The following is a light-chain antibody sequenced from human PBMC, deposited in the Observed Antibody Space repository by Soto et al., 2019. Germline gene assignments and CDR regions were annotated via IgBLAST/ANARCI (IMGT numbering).Light chain of an antibody. Sequence: DIQMIQSPSSLSASVGDRVTITCRASQDISNYLAWYLQKPGKVPKLLIYAASTLQTGVQSRFSGSGSGTVFTLAINSLQPEDVATYYCQNYKSAPNTFGRGTRLEIK. V-gene: IGKV1-27*01. CDR2: AAS. CDR1: QDISNY. CDR3: QNYKSAPNT. J-gene: IGKJ2*01.